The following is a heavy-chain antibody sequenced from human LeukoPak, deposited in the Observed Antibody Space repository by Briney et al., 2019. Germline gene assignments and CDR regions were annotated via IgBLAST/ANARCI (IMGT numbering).Heavy chain of an antibody. CDR3: ARYSSGSRFDP. V-gene: IGHV3-11*04. CDR2: ISSSGSAI. J-gene: IGHJ5*02. CDR1: GFTFSDYY. D-gene: IGHD3-10*01. Sequence: GGSLRLSCAASGFTFSDYYMTWIRKAPGKGLEWVSYISSSGSAIYYADSVKGRFTISRDNAKNSLYLQMNSLRAEDTAVYYCARYSSGSRFDPWGQGTLVTVSS.